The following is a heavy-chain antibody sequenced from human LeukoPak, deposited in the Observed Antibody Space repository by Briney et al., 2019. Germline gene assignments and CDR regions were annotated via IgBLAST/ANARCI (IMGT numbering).Heavy chain of an antibody. CDR1: GGPFSGYY. Sequence: PSETLSLTCAVYGGPFSGYYWSWIRQPPGKGLEWIGEINHSGSTNYNPSLKSRVTISVDTSKNQFSLKLSSVTAADTAVYYCARGQRDDSSGYYYYLAYWGQGTLVTVSS. J-gene: IGHJ4*02. CDR2: INHSGST. D-gene: IGHD3-22*01. CDR3: ARGQRDDSSGYYYYLAY. V-gene: IGHV4-34*01.